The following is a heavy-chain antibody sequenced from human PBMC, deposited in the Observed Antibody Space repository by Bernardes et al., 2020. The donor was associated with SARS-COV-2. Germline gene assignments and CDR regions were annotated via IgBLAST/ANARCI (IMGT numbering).Heavy chain of an antibody. D-gene: IGHD5-18*01. V-gene: IGHV1-18*01. CDR2: ISAYNGNT. CDR3: AREGYSYGYVVPHFDY. J-gene: IGHJ4*02. CDR1: GYTFTSYG. Sequence: ASVKVSCKASGYTFTSYGISWVRQAPGQGLEWMGWISAYNGNTNYAQKLQGRVTMTTDTSTSTAYMELRSLRSDDTAVYYCAREGYSYGYVVPHFDYWGQGTLVTVSS.